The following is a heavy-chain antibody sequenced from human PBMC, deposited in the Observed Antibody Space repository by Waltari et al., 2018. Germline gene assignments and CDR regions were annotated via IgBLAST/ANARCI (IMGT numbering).Heavy chain of an antibody. D-gene: IGHD2-2*01. CDR3: ARPQTISTSWLAP. CDR1: GYIFTSYD. Sequence: QVQLVQSGAEVKKPGASVTVSCKASGYIFTSYDINWVRQATGQGLEWMGWMNDNSGHTVYAQTYQGRITLTMNTSISTAYMELSSLRSDDTAVYYCARPQTISTSWLAPWGQGTRVTVSA. V-gene: IGHV1-8*02. J-gene: IGHJ5*02. CDR2: MNDNSGHT.